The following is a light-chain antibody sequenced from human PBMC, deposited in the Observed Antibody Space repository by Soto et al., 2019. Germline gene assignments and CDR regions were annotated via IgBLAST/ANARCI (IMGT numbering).Light chain of an antibody. CDR1: TGTVTSGHY. CDR2: NTS. V-gene: IGLV7-46*01. Sequence: VVTQEPSLTVSPGGTVTLTCGSSTGTVTSGHYPYWFHQKPGQAPRTLVYNTSDKHSWTPARFSGSLLGGKAALTLSGAQPEDEADFYCLLSYSGARVFGGGTKLTVL. J-gene: IGLJ3*02. CDR3: LLSYSGARV.